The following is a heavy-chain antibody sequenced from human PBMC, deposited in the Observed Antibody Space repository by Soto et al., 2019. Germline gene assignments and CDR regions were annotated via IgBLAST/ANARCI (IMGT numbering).Heavy chain of an antibody. V-gene: IGHV3-23*01. CDR2: LSGSGTST. CDR3: AKATTNGGWFNPLDS. D-gene: IGHD6-19*01. J-gene: IGHJ4*02. CDR1: GFSFVNYA. Sequence: EVQLLESGGGLVQPGGSLRLSCAASGFSFVNYAMNWVRQAPGKGLEWVSGLSGSGTSTYYADSVKGRFTISRDNSRDTLFLQMNSLTADDPAVYYCAKATTNGGWFNPLDSRGQGALVTVSS.